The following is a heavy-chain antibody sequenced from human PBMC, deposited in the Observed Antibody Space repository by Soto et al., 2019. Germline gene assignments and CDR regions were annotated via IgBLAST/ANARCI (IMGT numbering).Heavy chain of an antibody. D-gene: IGHD1-26*01. Sequence: QVQLVESGGGMVQPGRSLRLSCVASGFTFSSYGMHWVRQAPGKGLEWVAIISYDGSNTYYADSVKGRFTISRDNSKNTLYLQMNSLRAEDTSVYYCAKEGGLSGSYYISSSYYFDYWGQGTLVTVSS. CDR2: ISYDGSNT. CDR3: AKEGGLSGSYYISSSYYFDY. CDR1: GFTFSSYG. V-gene: IGHV3-30*18. J-gene: IGHJ4*02.